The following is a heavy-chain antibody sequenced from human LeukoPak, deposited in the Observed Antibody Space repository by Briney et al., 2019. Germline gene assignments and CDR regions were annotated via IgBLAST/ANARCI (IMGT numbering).Heavy chain of an antibody. Sequence: PGGSLRLSCAASGFTFSSYAMHWVRHAPGKGLEWVSGISWNSGTIGHADSVKGRFTISRDNAKNSLYLQMNSLRPEDTALYYCAKAALGGGYYNGMDVWGQGTTVTVSS. CDR1: GFTFSSYA. CDR3: AKAALGGGYYNGMDV. J-gene: IGHJ6*02. V-gene: IGHV3-9*01. CDR2: ISWNSGTI. D-gene: IGHD6-25*01.